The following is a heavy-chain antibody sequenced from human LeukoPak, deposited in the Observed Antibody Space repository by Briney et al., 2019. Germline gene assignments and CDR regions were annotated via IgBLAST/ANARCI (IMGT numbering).Heavy chain of an antibody. CDR2: ITTVASFI. CDR3: ARLRRNSDKSGFYYYYDY. CDR1: GLTFSSFS. J-gene: IGHJ4*02. V-gene: IGHV3-21*06. Sequence: GGSLRLSCAASGLTFSSFSFNWVRQGPGKGLEWVSSITTVASFIYYADSVKGRFTISRDNAKNSLYLPMNSLRAEDTGVYYCARLRRNSDKSGFYYYYDYWGQGTLVTVSS. D-gene: IGHD3-22*01.